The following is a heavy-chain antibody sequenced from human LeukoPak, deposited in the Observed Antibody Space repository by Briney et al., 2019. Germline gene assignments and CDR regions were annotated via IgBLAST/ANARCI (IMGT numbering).Heavy chain of an antibody. Sequence: GASVKVSCKASGYTFTSYDINWVRQATGQGLEWMGWMNPNSGNTGYAQKFQGRVTMTRNTSISTAYMELSSLRSEDTAVYYCARLVEDQLQTNALYYYGMDVWGQGTTVTVSS. CDR1: GYTFTSYD. J-gene: IGHJ6*02. CDR2: MNPNSGNT. V-gene: IGHV1-8*01. CDR3: ARLVEDQLQTNALYYYGMDV. D-gene: IGHD4-23*01.